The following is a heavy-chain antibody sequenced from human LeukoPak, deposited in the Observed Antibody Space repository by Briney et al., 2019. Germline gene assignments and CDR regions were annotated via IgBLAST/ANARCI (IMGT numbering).Heavy chain of an antibody. CDR3: ARGPYDFWSGHLDY. CDR2: ISSSSSYI. CDR1: GFTFSSYS. J-gene: IGHJ4*02. V-gene: IGHV3-21*01. Sequence: PGGSLRLPCAASGFTFSSYSMNWVRQAPGKGLEWVSSISSSSSYIYYADSVKGRFTISRDNAKNSLYLQMNSLRAEDTAVYYCARGPYDFWSGHLDYWGQGTLVTVSS. D-gene: IGHD3-3*01.